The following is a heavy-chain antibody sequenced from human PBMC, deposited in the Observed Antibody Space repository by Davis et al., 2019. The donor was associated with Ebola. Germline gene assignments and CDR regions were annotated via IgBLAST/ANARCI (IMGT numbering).Heavy chain of an antibody. Sequence: SETLSLTCTVSGGSISSGDYYWSWIRQPPGKGLEWIGEINHSGNTNYNPSLKSRVTISVDTSKNQFSLKLSSVTAADTAVYYCARGYCSGGSCYYGAYYYYGMDVWGQGTTVTVSS. V-gene: IGHV4-39*07. CDR2: INHSGNT. CDR1: GGSISSGDYY. J-gene: IGHJ6*02. D-gene: IGHD2-15*01. CDR3: ARGYCSGGSCYYGAYYYYGMDV.